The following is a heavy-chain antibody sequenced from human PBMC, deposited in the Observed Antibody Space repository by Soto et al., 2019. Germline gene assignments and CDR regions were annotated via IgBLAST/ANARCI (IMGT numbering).Heavy chain of an antibody. V-gene: IGHV4-59*01. J-gene: IGHJ5*02. D-gene: IGHD3-3*01. CDR1: GGSISTYY. CDR3: ARAPDYDFWSGSNWFDP. CDR2: IYYSGST. Sequence: SETLSLTCTVSGGSISTYYWGWIRQPPGKGLEWIGYIYYSGSTNYNPSLKSRVIISVDTSKNQFSLKLSSVTAADTAVYYCARAPDYDFWSGSNWFDPWGQGALVTVSS.